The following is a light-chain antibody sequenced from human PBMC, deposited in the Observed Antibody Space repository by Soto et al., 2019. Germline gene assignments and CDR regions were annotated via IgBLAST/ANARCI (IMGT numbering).Light chain of an antibody. Sequence: QSALTQPRSVSGSPGQSVTISCTGTSSDVGVYNYVSWYQQHPGKAPKLMVYDVSKRPSGVPDRFSGSKSGNTASLTISGLQAEDEADYYCCSYAGSSFIFGGGTKLTVL. CDR1: SSDVGVYNY. J-gene: IGLJ2*01. CDR3: CSYAGSSFI. V-gene: IGLV2-11*01. CDR2: DVS.